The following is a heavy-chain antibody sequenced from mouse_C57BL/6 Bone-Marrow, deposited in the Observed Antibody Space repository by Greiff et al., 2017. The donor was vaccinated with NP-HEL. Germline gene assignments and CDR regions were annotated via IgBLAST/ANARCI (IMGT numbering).Heavy chain of an antibody. CDR3: ARGGDYGSSYDWYFDV. J-gene: IGHJ1*03. CDR1: GYTFTGYW. Sequence: QVQLKQSGAELMKPGASVKLSCKATGYTFTGYWIEWVKQRPGHGLEWIGEILPGSGSTNYNEKFKGKATFTADTSSNTAYMQLSSLTTEDSAIYYCARGGDYGSSYDWYFDVWGTGTTVTVSS. CDR2: ILPGSGST. D-gene: IGHD1-1*01. V-gene: IGHV1-9*01.